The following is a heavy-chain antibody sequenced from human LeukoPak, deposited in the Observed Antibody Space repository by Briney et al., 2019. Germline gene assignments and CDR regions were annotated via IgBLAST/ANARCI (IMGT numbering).Heavy chain of an antibody. CDR1: GFTFSNYV. CDR2: TYTGGST. V-gene: IGHV3-53*05. CDR3: ARVDVVTVGKNAFDI. J-gene: IGHJ3*02. D-gene: IGHD4-23*01. Sequence: GGSLRLSCAAPGFTFSNYVMNWVRQAPGKGLEWVSVTYTGGSTNYADSVKGRFSISRDNSKNTLYLQMNSLRVEDTAVYYCARVDVVTVGKNAFDIWGQGTMVTVSS.